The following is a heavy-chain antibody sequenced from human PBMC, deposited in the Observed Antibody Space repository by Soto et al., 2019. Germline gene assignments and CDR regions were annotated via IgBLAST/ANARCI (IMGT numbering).Heavy chain of an antibody. D-gene: IGHD6-19*01. J-gene: IGHJ4*01. CDR2: IYHGGTT. V-gene: IGHV4-38-2*02. Sequence: PSETLSLTCTVSGYSISSCSYWAWIRQPPGKGPEWIASIYHGGTTFYNPSLKSRITISVDTSNNQFSLKLTSVTAADTAVYYCARVHVMVVAGSTFDYWGHGTLVTVSS. CDR3: ARVHVMVVAGSTFDY. CDR1: GYSISSCSY.